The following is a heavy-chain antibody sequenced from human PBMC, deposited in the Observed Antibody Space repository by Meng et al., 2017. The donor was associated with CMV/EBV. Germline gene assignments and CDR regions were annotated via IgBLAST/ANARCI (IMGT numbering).Heavy chain of an antibody. CDR1: GGSISSYY. CDR3: ARGHDFWSGYYTGPWFDP. CDR2: IYYSGST. Sequence: GSLRLSCTVSGGSISSYYWSWIRQPPGKGLEWIGYIYYSGSTNYNPSLKSRVTISVGTSKNQFSLKLSSVTAADTAVYYCARGHDFWSGYYTGPWFDPWGQGTLVTVSS. J-gene: IGHJ5*02. V-gene: IGHV4-59*01. D-gene: IGHD3-3*01.